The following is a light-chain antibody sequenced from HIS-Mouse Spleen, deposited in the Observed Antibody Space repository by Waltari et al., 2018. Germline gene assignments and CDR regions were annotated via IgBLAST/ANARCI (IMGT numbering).Light chain of an antibody. CDR1: QGFSSY. Sequence: DIQLTQSPSFLSASVGDRVTITCRASQGFSSYLGWYQQKPGKAPRLLIYASSTLQSGVPSRFSGSRSGTEFTLTLSSLQPEDFATYYCQKLNSYPPTFGQGTKVEIK. CDR3: QKLNSYPPT. J-gene: IGKJ1*01. CDR2: ASS. V-gene: IGKV1-9*01.